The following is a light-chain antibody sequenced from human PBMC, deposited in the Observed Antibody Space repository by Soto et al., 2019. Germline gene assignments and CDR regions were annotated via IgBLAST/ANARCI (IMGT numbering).Light chain of an antibody. Sequence: EIVLTQSPGTLSLSPGERATLSCRASQSVSSSYLAWYQQKPGQAPRLLIYGASGRATGIPDRFSGSGSGTDFTLTISSLQPEDVATYYCQNYNSAPPAGTFGGGTKVEIK. CDR2: GAS. CDR1: QSVSSSY. V-gene: IGKV3-20*01. J-gene: IGKJ4*01. CDR3: QNYNSAPPAGT.